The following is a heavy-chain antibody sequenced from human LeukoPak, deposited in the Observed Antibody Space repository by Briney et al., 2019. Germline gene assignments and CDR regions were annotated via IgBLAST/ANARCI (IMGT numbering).Heavy chain of an antibody. V-gene: IGHV3-23*01. CDR3: AKGSF. CDR1: GFTVSSNS. Sequence: GGSLRLSCAASGFTVSSNSMSWVRQAPGKGLEWVSGISESGGSTYYADSVKGRFTSSRDNSKNTLYLQMNNLRAEDTAAYYCAKGSFWGQGTLVTVSS. CDR2: ISESGGST. D-gene: IGHD3-10*01. J-gene: IGHJ4*02.